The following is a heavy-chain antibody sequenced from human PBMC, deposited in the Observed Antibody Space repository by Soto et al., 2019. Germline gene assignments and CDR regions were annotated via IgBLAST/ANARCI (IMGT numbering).Heavy chain of an antibody. CDR1: GCTFSSYA. J-gene: IGHJ4*02. Sequence: GASVKVSCKASGCTFSSYAISWVRQAPGQGLEWMGGIIPIFGTANYAQKFQGRVTITADESTGTAYMELSSLRSEDTAVYYCAGGQTAGRDGDNVFDYWGQGTLVTVSS. D-gene: IGHD6-13*01. CDR3: AGGQTAGRDGDNVFDY. CDR2: IIPIFGTA. V-gene: IGHV1-69*13.